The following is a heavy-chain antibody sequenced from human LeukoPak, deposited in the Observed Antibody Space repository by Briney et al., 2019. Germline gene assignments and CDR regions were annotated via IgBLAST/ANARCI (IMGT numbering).Heavy chain of an antibody. D-gene: IGHD5-18*01. Sequence: PGGSLRLSCAASGFTFSSYSMNWVRQAPGKGLEWVSSISSSSSYIYYADSVKGRFTISRDNAKNSLYLQMNSLRAEDTAVYYCARYGYSYGPFDPWGQGTLVTVSS. J-gene: IGHJ5*02. CDR1: GFTFSSYS. CDR2: ISSSSSYI. V-gene: IGHV3-21*01. CDR3: ARYGYSYGPFDP.